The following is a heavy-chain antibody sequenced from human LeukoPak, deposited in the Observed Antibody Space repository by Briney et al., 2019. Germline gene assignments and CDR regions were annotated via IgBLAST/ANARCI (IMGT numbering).Heavy chain of an antibody. Sequence: LSLTCTVSGGSVSSGSYYWSWIRQPPGKGLEWVAVIWYDGSNKYYADSVKGRFTISRDNSKNTLYLQMNSLRAEDTAVYYCARDRSTLVDYWGQGTLVTVSS. CDR3: ARDRSTLVDY. CDR1: GGSVSSGSYY. V-gene: IGHV3-33*08. D-gene: IGHD2-2*01. J-gene: IGHJ4*02. CDR2: IWYDGSNK.